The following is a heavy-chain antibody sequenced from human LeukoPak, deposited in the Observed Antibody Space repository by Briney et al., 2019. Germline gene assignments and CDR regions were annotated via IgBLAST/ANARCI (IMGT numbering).Heavy chain of an antibody. Sequence: GGSLRLSCAASGYTFSSYGVHWVRQAPGKGLEWVAMISHDGDYAEYADSVKGRFTISSDNSKKTMHVERRSLRAEDTAVYYCWVGFCSFSTCYEWRDGFYQFDVWGKRTTVIVSS. CDR3: WVGFCSFSTCYEWRDGFYQFDV. D-gene: IGHD2-2*01. V-gene: IGHV3-30*03. J-gene: IGHJ6*04. CDR1: GYTFSSYG. CDR2: ISHDGDYA.